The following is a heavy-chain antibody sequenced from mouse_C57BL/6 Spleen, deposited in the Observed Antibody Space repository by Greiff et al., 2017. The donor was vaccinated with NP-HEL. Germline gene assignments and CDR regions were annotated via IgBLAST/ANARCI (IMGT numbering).Heavy chain of an antibody. CDR3: ARRGVYGYDDYYAMDY. Sequence: QVQLQQPGAELVMPGASVKLSCKASGYTFTSYWMHWVKQRPGQGLEWIGEIDPSDSYTNYNQKFEGKSTLTVDKSSSTAYMQLSSLTSEDSAVYYCARRGVYGYDDYYAMDYWGQGTSVTVSS. CDR2: IDPSDSYT. D-gene: IGHD2-2*01. J-gene: IGHJ4*01. V-gene: IGHV1-69*01. CDR1: GYTFTSYW.